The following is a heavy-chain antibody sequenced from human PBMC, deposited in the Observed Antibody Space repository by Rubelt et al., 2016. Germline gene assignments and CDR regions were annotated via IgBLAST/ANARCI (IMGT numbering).Heavy chain of an antibody. Sequence: QLQMQESGPGLVKPSGTLSLTCIVSGGSISTSSYYWGWIRQPSGKGLEWIGSIYYTGNTFYRQSLKSRVTISLDTSTNQFSLNLYPVPAADTAFFYCASLSGSGSEPIDCWGQGTLVTVSS. CDR3: ASLSGSGSEPIDC. CDR2: IYYTGNT. CDR1: GGSISTSSYY. V-gene: IGHV4-39*01. D-gene: IGHD5-12*01. J-gene: IGHJ4*02.